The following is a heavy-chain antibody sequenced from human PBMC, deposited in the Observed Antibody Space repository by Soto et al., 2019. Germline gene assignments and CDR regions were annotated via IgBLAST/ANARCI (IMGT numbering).Heavy chain of an antibody. D-gene: IGHD3-16*01. Sequence: ASVKVSCKASGDSVSNDYLHWVRQAPGQGFEWLGLISPFGGATAYAQRFKGRVTVTMDKSSTTFYLELSSLRSDDTAVYYCAKGRGGKTVANFGMDVWGQGVAVTVSS. V-gene: IGHV1-46*01. J-gene: IGHJ6*02. CDR3: AKGRGGKTVANFGMDV. CDR1: GDSVSNDY. CDR2: ISPFGGAT.